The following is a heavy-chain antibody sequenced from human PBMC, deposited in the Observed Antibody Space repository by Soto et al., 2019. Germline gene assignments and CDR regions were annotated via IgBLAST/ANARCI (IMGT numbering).Heavy chain of an antibody. V-gene: IGHV4-39*01. Sequence: QLQLQESGPGLVKPSETLSLTCTVSGGSIGSSSYYWGWIRQPPGKGLEWIGSIYYSGSTYYNPYLKSRVTISVDTSKNQFSLKLSSVTAADTAVYYCARHSGGSYSLWYFDLWGRGTLVTVSS. CDR3: ARHSGGSYSLWYFDL. J-gene: IGHJ2*01. D-gene: IGHD1-26*01. CDR2: IYYSGST. CDR1: GGSIGSSSYY.